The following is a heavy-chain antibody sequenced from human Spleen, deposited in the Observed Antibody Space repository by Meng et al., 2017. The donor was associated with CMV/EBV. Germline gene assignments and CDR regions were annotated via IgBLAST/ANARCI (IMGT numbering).Heavy chain of an antibody. Sequence: SLKISCATSGFIFDDYAMHWVRQGPGKALEWVSGISWNSADIAYAGSVKGRFTISRDNAKNTVYLQMNSLRAEDTAVYYCARLFSSSSFDSWGQGTLVTVSS. D-gene: IGHD6-6*01. CDR1: GFIFDDYA. J-gene: IGHJ4*02. CDR3: ARLFSSSSFDS. V-gene: IGHV3-9*01. CDR2: ISWNSADI.